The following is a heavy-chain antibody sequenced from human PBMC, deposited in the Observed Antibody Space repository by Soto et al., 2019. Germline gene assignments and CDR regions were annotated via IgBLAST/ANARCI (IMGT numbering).Heavy chain of an antibody. CDR3: ARAAKRYFDS. CDR1: GGTFNTFA. Sequence: QVQLVQSGAEVKKPGSSVNVSCKASGGTFNTFAISWVRQAPGQGLEYLGGIVPILGPAFYAQRFQGRVTITADKSTNTAYLELTSLSXXXXXXXXXARAAKRYFDSWGQGT. CDR2: IVPILGPA. J-gene: IGHJ4*02. V-gene: IGHV1-69*06.